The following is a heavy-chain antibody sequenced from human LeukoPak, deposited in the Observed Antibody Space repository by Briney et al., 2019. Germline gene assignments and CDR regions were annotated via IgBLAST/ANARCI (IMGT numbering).Heavy chain of an antibody. CDR3: ARDPPGNPWYFDY. CDR1: GGSISNSNW. V-gene: IGHV4-4*02. Sequence: PSETLSLTCAVSGGSISNSNWWNWVRQPPGKGLEWIGEIYHSGSTNYNPSLRSRVTISVDRSKNQFALKLSSVTAADTAVYYCARDPPGNPWYFDYWGQGTLVIVSS. CDR2: IYHSGST. J-gene: IGHJ4*02.